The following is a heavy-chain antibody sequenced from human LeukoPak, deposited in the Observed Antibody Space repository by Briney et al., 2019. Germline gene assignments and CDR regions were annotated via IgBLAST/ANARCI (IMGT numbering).Heavy chain of an antibody. CDR2: ISHDGSNK. V-gene: IGHV3-30*03. D-gene: IGHD4-11*01. CDR3: ATTPYYYYYGMDV. CDR1: GFTFSSYG. Sequence: GRSLRLSCAASGFTFSSYGMHWVRQAPGKGLEWVAVISHDGSNKYYADSVKGRFTISRDNSKNTLYLQMNSLRAEDTAVYYCATTPYYYYYGMDVWGQGTTVTVSS. J-gene: IGHJ6*02.